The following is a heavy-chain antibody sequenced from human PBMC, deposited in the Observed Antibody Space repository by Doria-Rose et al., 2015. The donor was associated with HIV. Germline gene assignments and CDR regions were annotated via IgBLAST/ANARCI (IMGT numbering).Heavy chain of an antibody. CDR1: GFSFNTYS. CDR2: ITSNSLYI. V-gene: IGHV3-21*01. CDR3: AREPYDSSGYYSLPDAFDF. Sequence: SGGSLRLSCAASGFSFNTYSMNWVRQAPGRGLEWVSSITSNSLYIYYADSVKGRFTVSRNNAKNSLYLQMNGLRAEDTAVYYCAREPYDSSGYYSLPDAFDFWGQGTMVTVSP. J-gene: IGHJ3*01. D-gene: IGHD3-22*01.